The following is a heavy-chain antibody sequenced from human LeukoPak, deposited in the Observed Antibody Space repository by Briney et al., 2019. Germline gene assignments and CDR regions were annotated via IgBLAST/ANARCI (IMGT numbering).Heavy chain of an antibody. D-gene: IGHD6-19*01. CDR2: ISYDGSNK. CDR1: GFTFSSYG. V-gene: IGHV3-30*18. CDR3: AKEGGSGWALDY. J-gene: IGHJ4*02. Sequence: PGGSLRLSCAASGFTFSSYGMHWVRQALGKGLEWVAVISYDGSNKYYADSVKGRLTISRDNSKNTLYLQMNSLRAEDTAVYYCAKEGGSGWALDYWGQGTLVTVAS.